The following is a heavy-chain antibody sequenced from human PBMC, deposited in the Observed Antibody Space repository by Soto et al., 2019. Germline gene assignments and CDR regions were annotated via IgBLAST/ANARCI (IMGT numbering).Heavy chain of an antibody. V-gene: IGHV4-31*03. CDR2: IFHTGTT. D-gene: IGHD3-22*01. CDR3: ARGFGYDSNGRFLAAFDV. CDR1: GASLSSGGYY. Sequence: QVQLQESGPGLAKPSQPLSLTCTVSGASLSSGGYYWTWIRQVPGKALECIGYIFHTGTTFYNPSLKSRVVMSIEKSDNQFSLNLRSVTAADTAVYYGARGFGYDSNGRFLAAFDVWGQGTMVTVSS. J-gene: IGHJ3*01.